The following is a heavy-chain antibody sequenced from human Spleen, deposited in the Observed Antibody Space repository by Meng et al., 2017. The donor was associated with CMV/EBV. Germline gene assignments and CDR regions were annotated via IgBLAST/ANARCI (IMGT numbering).Heavy chain of an antibody. V-gene: IGHV3-23*03. D-gene: IGHD3-10*01. CDR3: AKELGRDYESGSYPEAFDF. CDR1: GVTFSSYA. J-gene: IGHJ3*01. Sequence: GGSLRLSCAASGVTFSSYAMSWVRQAPGKGLEWVSLIYSGASGTYYADSVKVRFTISRDNSKNTLYLQINSLRAEDTAVYFCAKELGRDYESGSYPEAFDFWGQGTMVTVSS. CDR2: IYSGASGT.